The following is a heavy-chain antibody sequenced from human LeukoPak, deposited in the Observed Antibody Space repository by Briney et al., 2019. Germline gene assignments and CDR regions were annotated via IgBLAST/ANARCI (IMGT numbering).Heavy chain of an antibody. J-gene: IGHJ5*02. CDR3: ARDETTYYYDSSVWFDP. Sequence: SETLSLTCTVSGGSISSYYWSWIRQPAGKGLEWIGRIYTSGSTSYNPSLKSRVTMSVDTSKNQFSLKLSSVTAADTAVYYCARDETTYYYDSSVWFDPWGQGTLVTVSS. D-gene: IGHD3-22*01. CDR2: IYTSGST. V-gene: IGHV4-4*07. CDR1: GGSISSYY.